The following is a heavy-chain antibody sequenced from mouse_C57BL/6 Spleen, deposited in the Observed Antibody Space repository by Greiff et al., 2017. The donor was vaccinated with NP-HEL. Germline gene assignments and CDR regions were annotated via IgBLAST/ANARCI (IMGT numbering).Heavy chain of an antibody. CDR3: ARSPRFNY. Sequence: VPLQHSGAELAKPGASVKLSCKASGYTFTSYWMHWVNQKPGQGREWIGYINPNSGYTKYNQKFKDKATLTADKSTSTAYMQLSSLTSEDSAVYYCARSPRFNYWGQGTTLTVSS. CDR1: GYTFTSYW. CDR2: INPNSGYT. J-gene: IGHJ2*01. V-gene: IGHV1-7*01.